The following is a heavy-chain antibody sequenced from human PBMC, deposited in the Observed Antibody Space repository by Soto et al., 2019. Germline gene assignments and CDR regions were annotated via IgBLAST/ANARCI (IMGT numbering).Heavy chain of an antibody. Sequence: PGGSLRLSCAASGFTFSNFAMNWVRQAPGKGLEWVSYMTVSGSTTYYADSVKGRFTISRDNAKNSLYLQMNSLRAEDTAVYYCARDHSLRGTAGDYYYYYMDVWGKGTTVTVSS. V-gene: IGHV3-48*01. J-gene: IGHJ6*03. CDR2: MTVSGSTT. D-gene: IGHD6-13*01. CDR3: ARDHSLRGTAGDYYYYYMDV. CDR1: GFTFSNFA.